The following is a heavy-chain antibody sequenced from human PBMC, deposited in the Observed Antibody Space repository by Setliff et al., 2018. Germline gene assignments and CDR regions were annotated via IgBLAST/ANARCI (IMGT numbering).Heavy chain of an antibody. CDR2: INPSSGRT. CDR1: GYTFTSHY. J-gene: IGHJ3*02. D-gene: IGHD3-16*02. Sequence: ASVKVSCKASGYTFTSHYMHWVRQAPGLGLEWMGTINPSSGRTSCAQKFQGRVTMTRDTSTSTVYMDMSSLRSEDTAVYYCARDVFPYRYEGAFDIWGQGTMVTVSS. V-gene: IGHV1-46*01. CDR3: ARDVFPYRYEGAFDI.